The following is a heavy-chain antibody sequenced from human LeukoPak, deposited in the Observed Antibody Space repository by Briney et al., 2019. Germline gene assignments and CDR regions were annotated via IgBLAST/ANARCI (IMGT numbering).Heavy chain of an antibody. CDR1: AFTFSDYS. D-gene: IGHD1-26*01. Sequence: GGSLRLSCAASAFTFSDYSMNWVRQAPGKGLEWISYISGRSSTICYADSVRGRFTISRDNAKNSMYLQMNSLRAEDTAVYYCARDRLTSGSYFFDYWGQGTLVTVSS. CDR3: ARDRLTSGSYFFDY. J-gene: IGHJ4*02. V-gene: IGHV3-48*01. CDR2: ISGRSSTI.